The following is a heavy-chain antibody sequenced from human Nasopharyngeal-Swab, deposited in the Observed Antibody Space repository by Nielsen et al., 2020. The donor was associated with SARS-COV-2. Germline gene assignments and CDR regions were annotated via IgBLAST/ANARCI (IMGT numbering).Heavy chain of an antibody. CDR3: VVEYYVWGRSRGMDV. Sequence: GESLKISCTASGFTFSAYWMYCVRQAPGKGLVWLSRINSDGSNTAYADSVKGRFSISRDNAKNTVYLQMNSLRVEDTAVYYCVVEYYVWGRSRGMDVWGQGTTVTVSS. CDR1: GFTFSAYW. D-gene: IGHD3-16*01. J-gene: IGHJ6*02. CDR2: INSDGSNT. V-gene: IGHV3-74*01.